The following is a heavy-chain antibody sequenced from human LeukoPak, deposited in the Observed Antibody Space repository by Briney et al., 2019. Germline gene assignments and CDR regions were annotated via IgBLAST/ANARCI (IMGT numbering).Heavy chain of an antibody. J-gene: IGHJ3*02. CDR2: IWYDGSKK. D-gene: IGHD2-21*02. CDR1: GFPFSSYG. CDR3: ARIYCGGDCLDSAPLSDAFDI. V-gene: IGHV3-33*01. Sequence: PGRSLRLSCAASGFPFSSYGMHWVRQAPGKGREWVAVIWYDGSKKYYGDSVKGRFATSRDNSKNTLYLQVNSLRAEDTAVYYCARIYCGGDCLDSAPLSDAFDIWGQGTMVTVSS.